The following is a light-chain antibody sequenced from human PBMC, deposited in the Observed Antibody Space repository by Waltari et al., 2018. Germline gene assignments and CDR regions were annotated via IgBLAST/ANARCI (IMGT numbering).Light chain of an antibody. J-gene: IGKJ4*01. V-gene: IGKV3D-15*01. CDR3: QQYDVWPLT. Sequence: EIELTQSPATLSVSPGERATLSCRASQSIGSALAGYQQKPGQGPRRLFYGASTRATGIPARFSGSGSGTDFTLTISGLQSEDFADYYCQQYDVWPLTFGGGTKVHIK. CDR1: QSIGSA. CDR2: GAS.